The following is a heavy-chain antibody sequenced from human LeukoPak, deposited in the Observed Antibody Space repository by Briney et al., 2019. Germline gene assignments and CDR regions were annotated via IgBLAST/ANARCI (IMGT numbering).Heavy chain of an antibody. Sequence: PSETPSLTCSVSGDSISSNNYYWGWVRQAPGKGLEWIGSIYYSGNTYYNPSLKSRATIYVDTSKNQFSLRLDSVTAADTAVYYCTRTQYCNGGSCYTEVAYWGQGTLVTVSS. J-gene: IGHJ4*02. CDR3: TRTQYCNGGSCYTEVAY. CDR2: IYYSGNT. D-gene: IGHD2-15*01. V-gene: IGHV4-39*01. CDR1: GDSISSNNYY.